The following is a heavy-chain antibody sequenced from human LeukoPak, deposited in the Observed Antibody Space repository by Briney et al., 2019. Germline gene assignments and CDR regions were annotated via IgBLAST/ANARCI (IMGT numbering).Heavy chain of an antibody. D-gene: IGHD6-19*01. V-gene: IGHV3-21*01. Sequence: GGSLRLSCAASGFTFSSYSMNWVRQPPGKGLEWVSSISNTSSYIYYADSVKGRFTISRDNAKNSLYMQMNSLRAEDTAVYYCVRAPVVDAGYSSGEYYFDYWGQGTLVTVSS. CDR1: GFTFSSYS. CDR3: VRAPVVDAGYSSGEYYFDY. CDR2: ISNTSSYI. J-gene: IGHJ4*02.